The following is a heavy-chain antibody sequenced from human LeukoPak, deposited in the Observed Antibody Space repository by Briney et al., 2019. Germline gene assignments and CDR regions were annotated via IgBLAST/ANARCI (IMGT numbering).Heavy chain of an antibody. J-gene: IGHJ3*02. CDR1: GFTFSSYA. D-gene: IGHD4-17*01. CDR2: ISYDGSNK. CDR3: ARDPAVTTAFDI. V-gene: IGHV3-30*04. Sequence: PGGSLRLSCAASGFTFSSYAMHWVRQAPGKGLEWVAVISYDGSNKYYADSVKGRFTISRDNSKNTLYLQMSSLRAEDTAVYYCARDPAVTTAFDIWGQGTMVTVSS.